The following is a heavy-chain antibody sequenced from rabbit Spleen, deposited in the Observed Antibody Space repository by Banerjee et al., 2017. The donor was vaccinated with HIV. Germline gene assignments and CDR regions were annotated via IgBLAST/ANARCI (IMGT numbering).Heavy chain of an antibody. J-gene: IGHJ6*01. V-gene: IGHV1S40*01. CDR3: ARDTSSSFSSYGMDL. CDR1: GVSFNFNNY. Sequence: VESGGDLVKPGSSLTLTCTASGVSFNFNNYMCWVRQAPGKGLEWIACIDAGSSGFTYFATWAKGRFTCSKTSSTTVTLQMTRLTAADTATYFCARDTSSSFSSYGMDLWGPGTLVTVS. D-gene: IGHD1-1*01. CDR2: IDAGSSGFT.